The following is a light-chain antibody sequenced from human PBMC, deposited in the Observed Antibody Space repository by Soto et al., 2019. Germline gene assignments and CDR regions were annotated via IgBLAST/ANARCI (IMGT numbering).Light chain of an antibody. J-gene: IGKJ5*01. CDR3: QQYNNWPPAT. Sequence: ETVLTQSPRPLSLSPGERATLSCRSSQSVSITYLAWYQQKPGQAPRLLIYGASTRATGIPARFRGSGSGTEFTLTISSLQSEDIAVYYCQQYNNWPPATFGQGTRLEI. V-gene: IGKV3-15*01. CDR2: GAS. CDR1: QSVSITY.